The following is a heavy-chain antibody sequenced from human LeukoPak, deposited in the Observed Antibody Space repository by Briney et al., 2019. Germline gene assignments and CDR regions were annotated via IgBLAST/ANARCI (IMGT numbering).Heavy chain of an antibody. CDR1: GGTFSSYA. CDR2: IIPIFGTA. CDR3: ARDPSYSSGWYEPFDY. J-gene: IGHJ4*02. V-gene: IGHV1-69*01. Sequence: SVKVSCKASGGTFSSYAISWVRQAPGQGLEWMGGIIPIFGTANYAQKFQGRVTITADESTSTAYMELSSLRSEDTAVYYCARDPSYSSGWYEPFDYWGRGTLVTASS. D-gene: IGHD6-19*01.